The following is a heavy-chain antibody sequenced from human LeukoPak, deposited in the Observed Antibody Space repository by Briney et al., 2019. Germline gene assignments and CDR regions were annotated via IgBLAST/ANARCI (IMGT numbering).Heavy chain of an antibody. CDR1: GCSISNYY. J-gene: IGHJ3*02. CDR3: ARDHYDRSGYAPCGGFDI. D-gene: IGHD3-22*01. V-gene: IGHV4-59*01. Sequence: SETLALTCTASGCSISNYYWNWIRQPPGKGLEWIGYIHYGGSTNYNPSLKSRVRISVDTSKSQFSLRLSYVTAADTAVYYCARDHYDRSGYAPCGGFDIWGQGTMVTVSS. CDR2: IHYGGST.